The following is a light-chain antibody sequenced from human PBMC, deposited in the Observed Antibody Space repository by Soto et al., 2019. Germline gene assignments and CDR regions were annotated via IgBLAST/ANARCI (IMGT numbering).Light chain of an antibody. V-gene: IGKV3-20*01. CDR2: GAS. Sequence: EIVLTPSPGTLSLSPAERATLSCRASQSFNSIYLAWYQQKPGQAPRLLIYGASSRATGIPDRFSGSGSGTDFTLTISRLEPEDFAVYYCHQYDSWTFGQGTKVDIK. CDR1: QSFNSIY. CDR3: HQYDSWT. J-gene: IGKJ1*01.